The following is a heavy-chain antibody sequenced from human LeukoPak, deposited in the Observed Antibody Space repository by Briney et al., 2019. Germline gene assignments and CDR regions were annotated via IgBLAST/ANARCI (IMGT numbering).Heavy chain of an antibody. Sequence: GGSLRLSCAASGFTFSTYAMHWVRQAPGKGLEWVAVMSYDGSYKYYADSVKGRFTISRDNSKNTLYLQMNSLRAEDTAVYYCAREGVRGDRSLTDYWGQGTLVTVSS. D-gene: IGHD3-10*01. CDR1: GFTFSTYA. CDR2: MSYDGSYK. J-gene: IGHJ4*02. CDR3: AREGVRGDRSLTDY. V-gene: IGHV3-30-3*01.